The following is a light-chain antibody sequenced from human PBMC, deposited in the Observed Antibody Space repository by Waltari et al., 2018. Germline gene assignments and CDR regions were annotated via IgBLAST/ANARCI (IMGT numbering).Light chain of an antibody. Sequence: DIQMTQSPSTLSASVGDRVTITCRASQSIGTNLAWYQRKPWKAPNLLIYQASNLESGVPSRFSCSGSGIEFTLTISSLQPHDFVNYYCQQYHSYSITFCGGTKVEIK. J-gene: IGKJ4*01. CDR3: QQYHSYSIT. CDR1: QSIGTN. CDR2: QAS. V-gene: IGKV1-5*03.